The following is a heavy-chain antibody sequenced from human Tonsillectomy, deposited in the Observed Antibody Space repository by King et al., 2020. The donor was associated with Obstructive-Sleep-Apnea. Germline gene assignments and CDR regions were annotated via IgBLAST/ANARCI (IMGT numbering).Heavy chain of an antibody. D-gene: IGHD3-22*01. CDR3: AKDPSSGHQATFEY. J-gene: IGHJ4*02. CDR1: GFTFSSYG. V-gene: IGHV3-33*06. CDR2: IWSDGSNE. Sequence: MQLVQSGGGVVQPGRSLRLSCAASGFTFSSYGMHWVRQAPGKGLEWVAIIWSDGSNEYYPDSVRGRFTISRDNSKNTVYLQMSSLRAEDTAVYYCAKDPSSGHQATFEYWGQGTLVTVSS.